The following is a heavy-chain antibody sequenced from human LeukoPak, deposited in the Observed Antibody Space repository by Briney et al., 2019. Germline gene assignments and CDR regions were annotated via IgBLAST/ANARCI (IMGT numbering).Heavy chain of an antibody. CDR3: AKRITVVARDAFDF. Sequence: GGSLRLSCAASGFTFSTYAMSWVRQAPGKGLEWVSSISGSGGSTFYADSVKGRFTISRDNSKNTLYLQMNSLRAEDTAVYYCAKRITVVARDAFDFWGQGTMVTVSA. V-gene: IGHV3-23*01. D-gene: IGHD1-14*01. CDR1: GFTFSTYA. CDR2: ISGSGGST. J-gene: IGHJ3*01.